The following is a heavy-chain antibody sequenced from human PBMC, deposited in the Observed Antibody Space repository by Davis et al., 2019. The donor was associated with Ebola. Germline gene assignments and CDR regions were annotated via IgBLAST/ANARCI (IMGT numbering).Heavy chain of an antibody. CDR1: GYSFPNYW. CDR3: ARRDDFWSGYEV. CDR2: IYPGDSDT. D-gene: IGHD3-3*01. V-gene: IGHV5-51*01. J-gene: IGHJ4*02. Sequence: GESLKISCKGTGYSFPNYWIGWVRQMPGRGLEWMGIIYPGDSDTRYSPSFQGQVTISADKSISTAYLQWSSLKASDTAMYYCARRDDFWSGYEVWGQGTLVTVSS.